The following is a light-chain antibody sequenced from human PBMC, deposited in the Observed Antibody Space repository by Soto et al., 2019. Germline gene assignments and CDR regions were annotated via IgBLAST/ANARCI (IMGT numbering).Light chain of an antibody. V-gene: IGKV3-20*01. CDR1: QSVSSSY. CDR3: QQYGSSPVT. CDR2: GAS. Sequence: EIVLTQSPGTLSLSPGERATISCRASQSVSSSYLAWHQQKPGQAPRLLIYGASSRATGSPDRFSGSGSGTDFTLTISRLEPEDFAVYYCQQYGSSPVTFGQGTKVEIK. J-gene: IGKJ1*01.